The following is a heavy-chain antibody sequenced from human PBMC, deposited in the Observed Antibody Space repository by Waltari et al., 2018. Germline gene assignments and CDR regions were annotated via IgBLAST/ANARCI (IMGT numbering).Heavy chain of an antibody. CDR1: GGSISRGSYY. D-gene: IGHD2-2*01. CDR3: AADPSRLYDWYFDL. V-gene: IGHV4-61*02. J-gene: IGHJ2*01. CDR2: IYTSGST. Sequence: QVQLQESGPGLVKPSQTLSLTCTVSGGSISRGSYYWSWIRQPAGKGLEWIGRIYTSGSTNYNPSLKSRVTISVDTSKNQFSLKLSSVTAADTAVYYCAADPSRLYDWYFDLWGRGTLVTVSS.